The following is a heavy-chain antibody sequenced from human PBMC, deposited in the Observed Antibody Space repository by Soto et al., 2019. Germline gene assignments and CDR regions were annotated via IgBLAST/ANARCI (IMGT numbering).Heavy chain of an antibody. CDR1: GGSISSSSYY. Sequence: QLQLQESGPGLVKPSETLSLTCTVSGGSISSSSYYWGWIRQPPGKGLEWIGSIYYSGSTYYNPSLKSRVTISVYTSKNQFSLKLSAVTAADTAVYYCARLYYDILTGYDGFDYWGQGTLVTVSS. J-gene: IGHJ4*02. D-gene: IGHD3-9*01. V-gene: IGHV4-39*01. CDR2: IYYSGST. CDR3: ARLYYDILTGYDGFDY.